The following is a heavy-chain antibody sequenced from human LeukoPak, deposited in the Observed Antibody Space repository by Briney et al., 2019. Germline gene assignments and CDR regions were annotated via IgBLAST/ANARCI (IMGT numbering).Heavy chain of an antibody. Sequence: PSETLSLTCTVSGGSISSSGYYWGWIRQPPGEGPEWIGSISYSGRTHYNPSLKSRVSISVDTSKNQFSLNLSSVTAADTAVYYCARKKTGATNGLDVWGQGTTVTVSS. CDR2: ISYSGRT. D-gene: IGHD1-1*01. V-gene: IGHV4-39*01. CDR1: GGSISSSGYY. CDR3: ARKKTGATNGLDV. J-gene: IGHJ6*02.